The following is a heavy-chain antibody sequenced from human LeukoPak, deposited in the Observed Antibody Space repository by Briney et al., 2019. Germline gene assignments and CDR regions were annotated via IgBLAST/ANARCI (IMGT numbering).Heavy chain of an antibody. CDR1: GFTFSNAW. D-gene: IGHD1-26*01. CDR3: TTGYPTFDY. Sequence: GGSLRLSCAASGFTFSNAWMSWVRQAPGKGLEWVGRIKSKTDDGTTDYAAPVKGRFTISRDDSKNTLYLQMNSLKTEDTAVYYCTTGYPTFDYWGQGTLVTVSS. CDR2: IKSKTDDGTT. J-gene: IGHJ4*02. V-gene: IGHV3-15*01.